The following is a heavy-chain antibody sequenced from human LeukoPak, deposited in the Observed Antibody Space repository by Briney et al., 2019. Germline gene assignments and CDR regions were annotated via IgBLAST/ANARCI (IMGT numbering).Heavy chain of an antibody. D-gene: IGHD3-9*01. Sequence: SETLSLTCTVSGGSISSSSYYWGWIRQPPGKGLEWIGSIYYSGSTYYNPSLKSRVTISVDTSKNQFSLKLSSVTAADTAVYYCARQNFFDILTGRGAFDIWGQGTMVTVSS. J-gene: IGHJ3*02. CDR2: IYYSGST. CDR3: ARQNFFDILTGRGAFDI. CDR1: GGSISSSSYY. V-gene: IGHV4-39*01.